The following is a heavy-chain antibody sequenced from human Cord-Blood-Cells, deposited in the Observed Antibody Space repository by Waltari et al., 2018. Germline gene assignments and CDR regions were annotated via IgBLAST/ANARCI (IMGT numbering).Heavy chain of an antibody. CDR2: VDPEEGET. Sequence: QVQLVQSGAEVKKPGASVKVSCKVSGYTLTELSMHWVRQAPGTGLEWMGGVDPEEGETSYAQKFQGLVTMTEDTSTDTAYMELSSLRSEYTAVYYCATGRGPRVYAFDIWGQGTMVTVSS. CDR3: ATGRGPRVYAFDI. CDR1: GYTLTELS. J-gene: IGHJ3*02. V-gene: IGHV1-24*01. D-gene: IGHD3-10*01.